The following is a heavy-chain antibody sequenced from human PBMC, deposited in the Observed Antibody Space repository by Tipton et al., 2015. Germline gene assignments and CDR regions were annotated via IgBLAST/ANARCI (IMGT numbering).Heavy chain of an antibody. CDR2: TYDSGRT. Sequence: TLSLTCSVSGASISSSNYYWDWVRQPPGKGLEWIGNTYDSGRTSYNPSLRSRVTISAAVSQNHFSLRLSSGTAADTAVYYCAREVRHCAGGSCYSLDHWGQGALVTVSS. V-gene: IGHV4-39*02. CDR1: GASISSSNYY. CDR3: AREVRHCAGGSCYSLDH. D-gene: IGHD2-15*01. J-gene: IGHJ4*02.